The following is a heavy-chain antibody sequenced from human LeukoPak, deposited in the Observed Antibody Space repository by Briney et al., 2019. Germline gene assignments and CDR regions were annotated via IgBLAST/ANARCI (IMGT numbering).Heavy chain of an antibody. Sequence: GESLRLSCAASGFTFSSYAMSWVRQAPGQGLEWVSAISGSGGSTYYADSVKGRFTTSRDNSKNTLYLQMTSLRAEDTAVYYCAKVIVGANYYFDYWGQGTLVTVSS. V-gene: IGHV3-23*01. CDR1: GFTFSSYA. CDR3: AKVIVGANYYFDY. CDR2: ISGSGGST. D-gene: IGHD1-26*01. J-gene: IGHJ4*02.